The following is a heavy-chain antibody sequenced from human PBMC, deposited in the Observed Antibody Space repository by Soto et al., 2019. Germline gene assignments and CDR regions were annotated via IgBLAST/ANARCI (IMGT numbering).Heavy chain of an antibody. Sequence: SCKASGYTFTSYGISWVRQAPGQGLEWMGWISAYNGNTKYEQKLQGRVTMTTDTSTSTAYMELRSLRSDDTAVYYCARDAAVGLFDYWGQGTLVTVSS. CDR3: ARDAAVGLFDY. CDR1: GYTFTSYG. CDR2: ISAYNGNT. J-gene: IGHJ4*02. D-gene: IGHD1-26*01. V-gene: IGHV1-18*01.